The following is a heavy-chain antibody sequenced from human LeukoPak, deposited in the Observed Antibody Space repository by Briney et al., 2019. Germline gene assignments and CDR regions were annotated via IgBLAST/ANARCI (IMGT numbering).Heavy chain of an antibody. V-gene: IGHV4-34*01. CDR3: AIRFGRLEAGGTPFDS. CDR2: INHSGST. Sequence: PSETLSLTCAVYGGSLSGYYWSWIRQPPGKGLEWIGEINHSGSTNYNPSLKSRVTISVDTSKNQFSLKLSSVTAADTAVYCCAIRFGRLEAGGTPFDSWGQGTLVTVSS. D-gene: IGHD6-13*01. CDR1: GGSLSGYY. J-gene: IGHJ4*02.